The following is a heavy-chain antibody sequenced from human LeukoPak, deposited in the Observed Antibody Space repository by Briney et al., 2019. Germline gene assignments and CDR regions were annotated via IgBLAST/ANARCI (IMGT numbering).Heavy chain of an antibody. J-gene: IGHJ4*02. CDR1: GDSVSSNNGA. D-gene: IGHD6-19*01. V-gene: IGHV6-1*01. CDR2: TYYRYKWYN. CDR3: ARDLGNTGWYTFDY. Sequence: SQTLSLTCDIYGDSVSSNNGAWNWIRQSPSRCLEWLGRTYYRYKWYNDYARSLNGRITISPDTSKNQFSLDLNSVTPEDTAVYYCARDLGNTGWYTFDYWGQGILVTVSS.